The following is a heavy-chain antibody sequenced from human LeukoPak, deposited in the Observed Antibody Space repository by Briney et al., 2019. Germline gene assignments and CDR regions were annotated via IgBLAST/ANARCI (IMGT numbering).Heavy chain of an antibody. Sequence: ASVKVSCKASGYSFTAYGISWVRQAPGQGLEWMGWISPYNGNTNYAQKLQGRVTMATDTSTSTAYMELRSLRSDDTAVYYCARDPGGNSGFDYWGQGTLVTVSS. D-gene: IGHD4-23*01. CDR2: ISPYNGNT. CDR3: ARDPGGNSGFDY. CDR1: GYSFTAYG. V-gene: IGHV1-18*01. J-gene: IGHJ4*02.